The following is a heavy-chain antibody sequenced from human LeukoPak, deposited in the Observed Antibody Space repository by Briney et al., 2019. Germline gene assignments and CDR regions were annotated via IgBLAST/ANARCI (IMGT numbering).Heavy chain of an antibody. CDR3: ARTNYYGSGKPLDI. V-gene: IGHV4-59*08. CDR2: SSYGGSS. D-gene: IGHD3-10*01. J-gene: IGHJ3*02. Sequence: KPSATLSLTCTVSGGSMTSFYWSWIRQPPGKGLEWNGDSSYGGSSNYNPSLRSRATISVDTSKNQFSLKLNSVIAAETAVYYCARTNYYGSGKPLDIWGQGTMVTVSS. CDR1: GGSMTSFY.